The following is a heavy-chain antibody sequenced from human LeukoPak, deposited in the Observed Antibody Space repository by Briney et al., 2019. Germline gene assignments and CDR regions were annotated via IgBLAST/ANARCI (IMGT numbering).Heavy chain of an antibody. D-gene: IGHD1-26*01. Sequence: ASLKVSCRVSGDIFSTYYIQWVRQAPGEGLEWVGWINTDIGGTNSAPKFQGRVSMTTDTSISTAYLELTRLTSDDTAIYCCARNWEFWGQGTLVTVSS. CDR2: INTDIGGT. CDR3: ARNWEF. V-gene: IGHV1-2*02. CDR1: GDIFSTYY. J-gene: IGHJ4*02.